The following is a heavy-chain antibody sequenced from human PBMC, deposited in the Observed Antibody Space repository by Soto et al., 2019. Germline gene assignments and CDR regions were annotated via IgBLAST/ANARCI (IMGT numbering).Heavy chain of an antibody. CDR3: ARDGSSGYWAHLFDY. J-gene: IGHJ4*02. Sequence: PGGSLRLSCAASGFTFSSYAMHWVRQAPGKGLEWVAVISYDGSNKYYADSVKGRFTISRDNSKNTLYLQMNSLRAEDTAVYYCARDGSSGYWAHLFDYWGQGTLVTVSS. D-gene: IGHD3-22*01. V-gene: IGHV3-30-3*01. CDR1: GFTFSSYA. CDR2: ISYDGSNK.